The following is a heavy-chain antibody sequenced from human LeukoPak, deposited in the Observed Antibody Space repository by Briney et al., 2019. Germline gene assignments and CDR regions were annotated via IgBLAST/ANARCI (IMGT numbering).Heavy chain of an antibody. CDR3: AMKAVPRPRLHDAFDF. CDR1: GYSISSGYY. V-gene: IGHV4-38-2*02. D-gene: IGHD5-24*01. Sequence: PSETLSLTCSVSGYSISSGYYWGWIRQPPGKGLEWIGSIDHSGSTYYNPSLKSRVTISVVTSKNQFSLKLRSVTAADTAVYYCAMKAVPRPRLHDAFDFWGQGTVVSVSS. CDR2: IDHSGST. J-gene: IGHJ3*01.